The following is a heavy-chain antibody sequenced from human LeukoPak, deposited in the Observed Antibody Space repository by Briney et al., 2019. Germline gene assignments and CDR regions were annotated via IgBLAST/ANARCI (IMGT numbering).Heavy chain of an antibody. J-gene: IGHJ4*02. V-gene: IGHV1-58*02. CDR3: AADRYDSSGYYHFDY. D-gene: IGHD3-22*01. CDR1: GFTFTSSA. Sequence: SVKVSCTASGFTFTSSAMQWVRQARGQRLEWIGWIVVGSGNTNYAQKFQERVTITRDMSTSTAYMELSSLRSEDTAVYYCAADRYDSSGYYHFDYWGQGTLVTVSS. CDR2: IVVGSGNT.